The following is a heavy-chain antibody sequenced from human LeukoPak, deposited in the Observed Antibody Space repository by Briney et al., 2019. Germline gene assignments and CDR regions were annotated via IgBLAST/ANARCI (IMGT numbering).Heavy chain of an antibody. V-gene: IGHV4-34*01. CDR2: INHSGST. Sequence: SETLSLTCAVYGGSFSGYYWNWIRHPPGKGLEWIGEINHSGSTSYNPSLKSRVTISVDTSKNQFSLRLSSVTAADTAVYYCARSVNIVVEYYFDYWGQGTLVTVSS. CDR3: ARSVNIVVEYYFDY. CDR1: GGSFSGYY. D-gene: IGHD2-15*01. J-gene: IGHJ4*02.